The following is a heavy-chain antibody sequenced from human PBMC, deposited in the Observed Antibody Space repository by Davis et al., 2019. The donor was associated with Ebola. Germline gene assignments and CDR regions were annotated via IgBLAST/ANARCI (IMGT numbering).Heavy chain of an antibody. CDR3: ARSTYYDFWSGYWRESAYFDY. CDR1: GGSFTGYY. V-gene: IGHV4-34*01. Sequence: SETLSLTCAVNGGSFTGYYWTWIRQPPGKGLEWIGEISQSGSTNYNPPLKSRVTISVDTSKNQFSLKLSSVTAADTAVYYCARSTYYDFWSGYWRESAYFDYWGQGTLVTVSS. J-gene: IGHJ4*02. CDR2: ISQSGST. D-gene: IGHD3-3*01.